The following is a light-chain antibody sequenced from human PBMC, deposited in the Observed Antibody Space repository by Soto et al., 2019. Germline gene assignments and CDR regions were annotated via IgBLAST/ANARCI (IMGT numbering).Light chain of an antibody. V-gene: IGLV2-14*03. CDR1: SSDVGGYNY. J-gene: IGLJ1*01. Sequence: QSVLTQPASVSGSPGQSINISCTGTSSDVGGYNYVSWYQHHPGKAPKLIIYDVSNRPSGVSNPFSGSKSGNTASLTISGLQPEDEADYNCSSYTTSNTRQIVFGTGTKVTV. CDR3: SSYTTSNTRQIV. CDR2: DVS.